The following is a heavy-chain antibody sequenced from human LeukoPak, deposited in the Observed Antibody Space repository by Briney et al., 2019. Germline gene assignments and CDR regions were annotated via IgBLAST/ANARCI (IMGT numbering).Heavy chain of an antibody. Sequence: SVKVSCKASGGTFSSYAISWVRQAPGQGLEWMGGIIPIFGTANYAQKFQGRVTITADKSTSTAYMELSSLRSENTAVYYCASAPPTYYDILTGAEYYFDYWGQGTLVTVSS. J-gene: IGHJ4*02. V-gene: IGHV1-69*06. CDR1: GGTFSSYA. CDR3: ASAPPTYYDILTGAEYYFDY. D-gene: IGHD3-9*01. CDR2: IIPIFGTA.